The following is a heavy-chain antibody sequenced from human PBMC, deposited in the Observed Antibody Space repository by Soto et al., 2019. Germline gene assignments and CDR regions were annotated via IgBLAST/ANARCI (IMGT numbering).Heavy chain of an antibody. CDR1: GESLNGHH. J-gene: IGHJ4*02. Sequence: QVQLQQWGAGLLKPSETLSLTCAVYGESLNGHHWSWIPQPPGTGMEWIGEVSHDGRTNYNPSPTGRVTISMYAAKNQFSLSLKSVTAADTAVYYYERGHWSDRFLNWGQGAMVTVS. V-gene: IGHV4-34*02. CDR2: VSHDGRT. CDR3: ERGHWSDRFLN. D-gene: IGHD2-8*02.